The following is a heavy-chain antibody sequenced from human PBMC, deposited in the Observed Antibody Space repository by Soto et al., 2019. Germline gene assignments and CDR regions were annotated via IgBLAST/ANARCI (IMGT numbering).Heavy chain of an antibody. CDR3: AGGGSWYKFDY. D-gene: IGHD6-13*01. Sequence: GGSLRLSCAAFGFTFSSYEMNWVRQAPGKGLEWVSYISSGSSTIYYADSVKGRFTMSRDNAKNSLYLQMNSLRAEDTAVYYCAGGGSWYKFDYWGQGTLVTVSS. CDR1: GFTFSSYE. J-gene: IGHJ4*02. V-gene: IGHV3-48*03. CDR2: ISSGSSTI.